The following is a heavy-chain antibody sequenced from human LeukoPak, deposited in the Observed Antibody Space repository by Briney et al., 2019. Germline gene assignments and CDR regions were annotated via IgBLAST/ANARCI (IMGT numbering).Heavy chain of an antibody. CDR1: GFTFSSYS. J-gene: IGHJ6*04. Sequence: PGGSLRLSCAASGFTFSSYSMNWVRQAPGKGLEWVSSISSSSSYIYYADSVKGRFTISRDNAKNSLYLQMNSLGAEDTAVYYCAGEARRSYGMDVWGKGTTVTVSS. CDR3: AGEARRSYGMDV. CDR2: ISSSSSYI. V-gene: IGHV3-21*01.